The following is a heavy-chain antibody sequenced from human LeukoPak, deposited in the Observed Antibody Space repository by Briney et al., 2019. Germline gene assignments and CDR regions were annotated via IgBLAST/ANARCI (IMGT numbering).Heavy chain of an antibody. CDR1: GYTFTSYD. V-gene: IGHV1-8*01. CDR3: ARVMVVRGVIFWWFDP. CDR2: TNPNSGNT. D-gene: IGHD3-10*01. J-gene: IGHJ5*02. Sequence: VASVKVSCKASGYTFTSYDINWVRQATGQGLEWMGWTNPNSGNTGYAQKFQGRVTMTRNTSISTAYMELSSLRSEDTAVYYCARVMVVRGVIFWWFDPWGQGTLVTVSS.